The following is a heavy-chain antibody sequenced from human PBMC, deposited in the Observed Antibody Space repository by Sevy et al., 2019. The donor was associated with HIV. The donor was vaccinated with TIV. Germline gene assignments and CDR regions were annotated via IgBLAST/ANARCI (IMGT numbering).Heavy chain of an antibody. CDR3: VNIDGYNGEYAFDI. D-gene: IGHD5-12*01. CDR1: GFTFSSYA. V-gene: IGHV3-23*01. Sequence: GGSLRLSCAASGFTFSSYAMSWVRQAPGKGLEWVSAISGSGGSTYYADSVKGRFTISRDNSKNTLYLQMNSLRAEDTAVYYCVNIDGYNGEYAFDIWGQGTMVTVSS. CDR2: ISGSGGST. J-gene: IGHJ3*02.